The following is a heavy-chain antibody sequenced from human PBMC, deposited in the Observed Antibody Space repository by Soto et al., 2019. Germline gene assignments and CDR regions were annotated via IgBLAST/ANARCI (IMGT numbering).Heavy chain of an antibody. J-gene: IGHJ4*02. CDR3: ASEELCGADCYFFEY. CDR1: GFTFSNSE. CDR2: INYSGSNI. D-gene: IGHD2-21*02. Sequence: EVQLVESGGGLVEPGGSLRLSCAASGFTFSNSEMYWVRQAPGKGLEWVSKINYSGSNIYNSESVKGRFTISRDNAKNSLYLQMTSLTDEDTAVYYCASEELCGADCYFFEYWGPGTLVTVSS. V-gene: IGHV3-48*03.